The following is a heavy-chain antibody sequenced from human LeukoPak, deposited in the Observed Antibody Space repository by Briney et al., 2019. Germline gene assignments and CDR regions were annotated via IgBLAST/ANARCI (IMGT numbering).Heavy chain of an antibody. Sequence: GGSLRLSCAASGFTFSSYAMSWVRQAPGKGLEWVSAISGSGGSTYYADSVKGRFTISRDSSKKTLYLQMNSLRVEDTAVYYCARGASSGWYPTLAFDYWGQGTLVTVSS. J-gene: IGHJ4*02. V-gene: IGHV3-23*01. CDR2: ISGSGGST. CDR1: GFTFSSYA. CDR3: ARGASSGWYPTLAFDY. D-gene: IGHD6-19*01.